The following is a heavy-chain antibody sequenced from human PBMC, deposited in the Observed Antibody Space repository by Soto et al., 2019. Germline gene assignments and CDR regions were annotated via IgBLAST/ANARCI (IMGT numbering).Heavy chain of an antibody. J-gene: IGHJ5*02. V-gene: IGHV4-30-4*01. CDR1: GASISSGY. Sequence: SETLSLTCTVSGASISSGYWSWIRQSPGKGLEWIGYIYYDGRTYYNPSLRSRLSMSLDTSRNQFSLKLTSMTVADTGVYYCAVHRATPGVALSNWSGPWGQGSLVTVSS. CDR2: IYYDGRT. CDR3: AVHRATPGVALSNWSGP. D-gene: IGHD3-10*01.